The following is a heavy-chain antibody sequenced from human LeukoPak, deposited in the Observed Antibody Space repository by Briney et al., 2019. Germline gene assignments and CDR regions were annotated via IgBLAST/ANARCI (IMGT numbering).Heavy chain of an antibody. D-gene: IGHD2-8*02. CDR1: GGSIRSYY. J-gene: IGHJ4*02. Sequence: SETLSLTCTVSGGSIRSYYWSWIRQTPGKGLEWIANIYYSGSTNHNPSLKSRVTISVDTSKNQFSLKLSSVTAADTAVYYCARATSTGDYFDYWGQGTLVTVSS. V-gene: IGHV4-59*01. CDR3: ARATSTGDYFDY. CDR2: IYYSGST.